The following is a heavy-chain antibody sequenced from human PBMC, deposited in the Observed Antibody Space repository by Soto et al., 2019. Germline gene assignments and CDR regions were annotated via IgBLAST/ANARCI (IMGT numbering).Heavy chain of an antibody. D-gene: IGHD6-6*01. Sequence: SETLSLTCAVYGGSFSGYYWSWIRQPPGKGLEWIGEINHSGSTNYNPSLKSRVTISVDTSKNQFSLKLSSVTAADTAVYYCARGAPHSSSSVAGGYFDYWGQGTLVTVSS. J-gene: IGHJ4*02. V-gene: IGHV4-34*01. CDR3: ARGAPHSSSSVAGGYFDY. CDR1: GGSFSGYY. CDR2: INHSGST.